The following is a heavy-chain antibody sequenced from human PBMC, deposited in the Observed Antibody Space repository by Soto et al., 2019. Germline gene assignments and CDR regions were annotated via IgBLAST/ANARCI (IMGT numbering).Heavy chain of an antibody. CDR3: AKGLYYGQGAKYYFDY. CDR2: ISGSGGST. D-gene: IGHD3-10*01. V-gene: IGHV3-23*01. Sequence: GGSLRLSCAASGFTFSSYAMSWVRQAPGKGLEWVSAISGSGGSTYYADSVKGRFTISRDNSKNTLYLQMNSLRAEDTAVYYCAKGLYYGQGAKYYFDYWGQGTLVTVSS. CDR1: GFTFSSYA. J-gene: IGHJ4*02.